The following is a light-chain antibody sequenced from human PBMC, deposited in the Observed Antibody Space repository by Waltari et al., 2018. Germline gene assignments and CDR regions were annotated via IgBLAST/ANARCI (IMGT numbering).Light chain of an antibody. V-gene: IGLV3-27*01. CDR3: YSAADNAVGV. J-gene: IGLJ3*02. Sequence: SYDLTQPSSVSVSPGQTPRLTCSGDIFAQQYGRWFQQKPGQAPVQVIYKDNERPSGIPERFSGSSSGTTVTLTISGAHVDDEADYYCYSAADNAVGVFGGGTKLTV. CDR2: KDN. CDR1: IFAQQY.